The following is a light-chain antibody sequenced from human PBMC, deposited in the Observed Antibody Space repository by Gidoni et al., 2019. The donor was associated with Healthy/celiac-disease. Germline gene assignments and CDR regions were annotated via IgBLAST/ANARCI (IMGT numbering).Light chain of an antibody. CDR1: QSVSSSY. J-gene: IGKJ1*01. V-gene: IGKV3-20*01. Sequence: EIVLTQSPGTLSLSPGERATLSCRASQSVSSSYLAWYQQKPGQAPRLLLYGASSRATGIPDRFRGSGSGTDFTLTISRLEPEDFAVYYCQQYGSSPQTFGQGTKVEIK. CDR3: QQYGSSPQT. CDR2: GAS.